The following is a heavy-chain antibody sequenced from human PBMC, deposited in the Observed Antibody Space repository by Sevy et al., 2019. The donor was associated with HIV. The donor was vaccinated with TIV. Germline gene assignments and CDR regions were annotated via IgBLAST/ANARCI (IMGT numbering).Heavy chain of an antibody. Sequence: GGSLRLSCAASGFTFSNYWMTWVRQAPGKGQEWVANIKRDGSERYYVASVKGRFTISRDNAKNSLYLQMNSLRADDTAVYYCARDCSSTTCLWGLDVWGQGITVTVSS. D-gene: IGHD2-2*01. J-gene: IGHJ6*02. CDR1: GFTFSNYW. CDR2: IKRDGSER. CDR3: ARDCSSTTCLWGLDV. V-gene: IGHV3-7*03.